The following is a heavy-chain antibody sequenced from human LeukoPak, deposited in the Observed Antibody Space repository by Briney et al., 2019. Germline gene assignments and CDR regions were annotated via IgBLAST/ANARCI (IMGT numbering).Heavy chain of an antibody. D-gene: IGHD6-13*01. CDR1: GFTFSSYG. Sequence: GRSLRLSCAASGFTFSSYGMHWVHQAPGKGLEWVAVISYDGSNKYYADSVKGRFTISRDNSKNTLYLQMNSLRAEDTAVYYCAKDSWGEQQLNPHFDYWGQGTLVTVSS. J-gene: IGHJ4*02. CDR3: AKDSWGEQQLNPHFDY. CDR2: ISYDGSNK. V-gene: IGHV3-30*18.